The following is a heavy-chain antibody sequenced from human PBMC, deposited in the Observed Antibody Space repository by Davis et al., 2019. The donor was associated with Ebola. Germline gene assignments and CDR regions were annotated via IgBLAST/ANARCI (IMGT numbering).Heavy chain of an antibody. CDR1: GGTFSSYA. Sequence: SVKVSCKASGGTFSSYAISWVRQAPGQGLEWMGGIIPIFGTANYAQKFQGRVTITADESTSTTYMELSSLRSEDTAVYYCARWTRGYSYGTPYYFDYWGQGTLVTVSS. V-gene: IGHV1-69*13. CDR2: IIPIFGTA. D-gene: IGHD5-18*01. CDR3: ARWTRGYSYGTPYYFDY. J-gene: IGHJ4*02.